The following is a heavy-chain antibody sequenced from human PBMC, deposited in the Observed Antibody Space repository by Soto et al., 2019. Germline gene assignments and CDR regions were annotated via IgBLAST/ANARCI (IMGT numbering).Heavy chain of an antibody. CDR3: AGSIVVVTALAY. V-gene: IGHV1-3*05. Sequence: QVQLVQSGAEEKKPGASVKVSCKASGYTFTSYAMHWVRQAPGQRLEWMGWINAGNGNTKYSQKFQGRVTITRDTPGSTAYMELSCLESEHTAVYSCAGSIVVVTALAYWGQGTLITVSS. CDR1: GYTFTSYA. D-gene: IGHD2-21*02. J-gene: IGHJ4*02. CDR2: INAGNGNT.